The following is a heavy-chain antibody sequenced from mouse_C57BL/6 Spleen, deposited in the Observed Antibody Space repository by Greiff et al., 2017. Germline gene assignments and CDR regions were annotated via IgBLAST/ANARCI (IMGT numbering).Heavy chain of an antibody. V-gene: IGHV1-53*01. CDR3: ARWGPTDTLYAMDY. CDR2: INPSNGGT. Sequence: QVQLQQSGAELVKPGASVKLSCKASGYTFTSYWMHWVKQRPGQGLEWIGNINPSNGGTNYNEKFKSKATLTVDKSSSTAYMQLSSLTSEDSAVYECARWGPTDTLYAMDYWGQGTSVTVSS. CDR1: GYTFTSYW. J-gene: IGHJ4*01. D-gene: IGHD1-1*01.